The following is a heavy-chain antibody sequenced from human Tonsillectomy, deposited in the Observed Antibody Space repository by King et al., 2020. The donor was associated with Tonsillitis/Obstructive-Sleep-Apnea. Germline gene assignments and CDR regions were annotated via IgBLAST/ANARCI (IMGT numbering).Heavy chain of an antibody. CDR1: GGSFSGYY. CDR2: INHSGST. Sequence: QVQLQQWGAGLLKPSETLSLTCAVYGGSFSGYYWSWIRQPPGKGLEWIGEINHSGSTNYNPSLKSRVTISVDTSKNPFSLKLSSVTAADTAVYYCARENIVVVPAVMGGGFDYWGQGTLVTVSS. J-gene: IGHJ4*02. CDR3: ARENIVVVPAVMGGGFDY. D-gene: IGHD2-2*01. V-gene: IGHV4-34*01.